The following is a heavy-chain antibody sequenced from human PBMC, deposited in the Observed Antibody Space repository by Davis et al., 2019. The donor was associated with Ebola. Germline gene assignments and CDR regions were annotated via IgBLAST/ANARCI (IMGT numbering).Heavy chain of an antibody. J-gene: IGHJ6*02. Sequence: GESLKISCAASGFTFSDYYMSWIRQAPGKGLEWVSYISGSGSTIYYADSVKGRFTISRDNAKNSLYLQMNSLRAEDTAVYYCARWLVVPAAMLRYYYYGMDVWGQGTTVTVSS. CDR1: GFTFSDYY. V-gene: IGHV3-11*01. CDR2: ISGSGSTI. D-gene: IGHD2-2*01. CDR3: ARWLVVPAAMLRYYYYGMDV.